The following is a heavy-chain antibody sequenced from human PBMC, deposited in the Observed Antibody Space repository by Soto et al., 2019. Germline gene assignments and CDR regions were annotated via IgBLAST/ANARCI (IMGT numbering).Heavy chain of an antibody. V-gene: IGHV3-23*01. J-gene: IGHJ4*02. CDR3: AKRAPYYFDY. CDR2: IVGSGGDT. Sequence: GGSLRLSCAASGFTFSSYSMSWVRQAPGKGLEYVSAIVGSGGDTYYADSVKGRFTISRDNSKNTLYLQMNSLRAEDTAVYYCAKRAPYYFDYWGQGNLVTVSS. CDR1: GFTFSSYS.